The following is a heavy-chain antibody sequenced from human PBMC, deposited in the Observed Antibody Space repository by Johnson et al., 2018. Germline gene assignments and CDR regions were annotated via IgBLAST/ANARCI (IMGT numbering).Heavy chain of an antibody. Sequence: VQLVESGGGLVKPGGSLRLSCAASGFTFSSYSMNWVRQAPGKGLEWVSSISSSSSYISYAASVKGRFTISSDNAKNSLYLQMTSRRAEDTAVYYCASRGKTGTPRGMDVGGQGTTVTVS. CDR3: ASRGKTGTPRGMDV. CDR1: GFTFSSYS. V-gene: IGHV3-21*01. D-gene: IGHD1-1*01. J-gene: IGHJ6*02. CDR2: ISSSSSYI.